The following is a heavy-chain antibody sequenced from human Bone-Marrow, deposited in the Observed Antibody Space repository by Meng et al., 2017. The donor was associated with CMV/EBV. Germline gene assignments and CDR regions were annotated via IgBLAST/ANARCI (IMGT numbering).Heavy chain of an antibody. Sequence: GESLKISCAASGFTFSSYAMHWVRQAPGKGLEWVAVISYEGSNKYYADSVKGRFTISRDNSKNTLYLQMNSLRAEDTAVYYCAKDRGAYYYDSSGYYYYYGMDVWGQGTTVTVSS. J-gene: IGHJ6*02. CDR2: ISYEGSNK. CDR1: GFTFSSYA. V-gene: IGHV3-30-3*02. D-gene: IGHD3-22*01. CDR3: AKDRGAYYYDSSGYYYYYGMDV.